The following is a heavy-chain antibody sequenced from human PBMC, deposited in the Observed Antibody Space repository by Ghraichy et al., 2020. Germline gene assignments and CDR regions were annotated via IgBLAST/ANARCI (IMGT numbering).Heavy chain of an antibody. D-gene: IGHD3-10*01. CDR3: VRADGSGSFYY. J-gene: IGHJ4*02. Sequence: GGSLRLSCSTSGFNLSVYTMNWLRWAPNKGLEWVASISSDSVYIYYADSMRGRFTISRDNARNSIYLQMNSLRVDDTAMYYCVRADGSGSFYYWGQGTLVSVSS. CDR1: GFNLSVYT. CDR2: ISSDSVYI. V-gene: IGHV3-21*01.